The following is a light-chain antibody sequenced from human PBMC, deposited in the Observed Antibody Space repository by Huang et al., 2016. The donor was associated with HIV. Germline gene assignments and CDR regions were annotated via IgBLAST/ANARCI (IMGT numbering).Light chain of an antibody. V-gene: IGKV1-33*01. CDR1: QDISNY. CDR2: DAS. Sequence: DIQMTQSPSSLSASVGDRVTITCQASQDISNYLNCYQQKPWKAPKRLIYDASNLETGVSSSFNGSESGTDFTFTISSLQPEDIAAYYCQQYDNLPRFTFGPGTKVDIK. CDR3: QQYDNLPRFT. J-gene: IGKJ3*01.